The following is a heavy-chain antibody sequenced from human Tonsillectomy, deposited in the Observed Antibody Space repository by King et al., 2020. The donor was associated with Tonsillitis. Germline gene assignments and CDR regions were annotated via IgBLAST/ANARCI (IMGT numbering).Heavy chain of an antibody. CDR1: GGSISSYY. J-gene: IGHJ6*01. CDR2: IYYSGST. Sequence: QLQESGPGLVKPSETLSLTCTVSGGSISSYYWSWLRQPPGKGLEWIGYIYYSGSTNYNPSLKSRVTISVDTSKNQFSLTLSSVTAADTAVYYCARGRLRWFGEVVGRDVWGQGTTVTVSA. D-gene: IGHD3-10*01. V-gene: IGHV4-59*01. CDR3: ARGRLRWFGEVVGRDV.